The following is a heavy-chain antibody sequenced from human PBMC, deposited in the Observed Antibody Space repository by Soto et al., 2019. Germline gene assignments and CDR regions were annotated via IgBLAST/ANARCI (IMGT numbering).Heavy chain of an antibody. CDR2: IYWDDDK. CDR3: AHRRTLDQGFAY. CDR1: GFSLSTSGVS. Sequence: QITLKESGPTLVKPTQTLTLTCTFSGFSLSTSGVSVGWIRQPPGRALEWLAVIYWDDDKHYIPSLKSRLTITQHTPTNQVVLTMTDMDPVDTATYYCAHRRTLDQGFAYWGQGTLVTVSS. V-gene: IGHV2-5*02. J-gene: IGHJ4*02.